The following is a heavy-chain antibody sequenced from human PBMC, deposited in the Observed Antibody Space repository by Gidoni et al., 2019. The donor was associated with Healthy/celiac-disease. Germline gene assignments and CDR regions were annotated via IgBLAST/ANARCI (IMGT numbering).Heavy chain of an antibody. CDR3: ARVPMIQLWSDY. CDR1: GFPFSSYA. Sequence: QVQLVEAGGGVVPPGRSLRRSCAACGFPFSSYAMQWVRQAPGKGLGWVAVISYDGSNKYYADSVKGRFTISRDNSKNTLYLQMNSLRAEDTAVYYCARVPMIQLWSDYWGQGTLVTVSS. J-gene: IGHJ4*02. D-gene: IGHD5-18*01. CDR2: ISYDGSNK. V-gene: IGHV3-30-3*01.